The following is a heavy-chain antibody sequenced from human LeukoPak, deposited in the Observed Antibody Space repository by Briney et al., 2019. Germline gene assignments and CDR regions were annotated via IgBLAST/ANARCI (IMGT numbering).Heavy chain of an antibody. CDR3: ARGSGYSYGYDAFDI. CDR1: GGSISSYY. V-gene: IGHV4-59*01. J-gene: IGHJ3*02. Sequence: PSETLSLTCTVSGGSISSYYWSWIRQPPGKGLEWIGYICYSGSTNYNPSLKSRVTISVDTSKNQFSLKLSSVTAADTAVYYCARGSGYSYGYDAFDIWGQGTMVTVSS. D-gene: IGHD5-18*01. CDR2: ICYSGST.